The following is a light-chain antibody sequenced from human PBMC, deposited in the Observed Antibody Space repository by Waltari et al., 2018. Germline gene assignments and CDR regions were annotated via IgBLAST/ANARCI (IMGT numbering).Light chain of an antibody. CDR3: QQYKTSPWT. V-gene: IGKV1-5*03. Sequence: DIQVTQSPSTLSASLGDGVTITCRASESLSVWLAWFQQKPAKAPNLLIYEASNLESGVPSRFSGSGSGTEFTLTISSLQPDDFATYYCQQYKTSPWTFGQGTRV. CDR2: EAS. CDR1: ESLSVW. J-gene: IGKJ1*01.